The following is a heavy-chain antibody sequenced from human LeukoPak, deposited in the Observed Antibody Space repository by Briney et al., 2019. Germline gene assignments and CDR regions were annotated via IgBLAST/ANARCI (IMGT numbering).Heavy chain of an antibody. CDR1: GFTFSSYA. CDR3: AKDTLPYPIVVVPAAKDY. CDR2: ISGSGGST. V-gene: IGHV3-23*01. D-gene: IGHD2-2*01. Sequence: GGSLRLSCAASGFTFSSYAMSWVRQAPGKGLEWVSAISGSGGSTYYADSVKGRFTISRDNSKNTLYLQMNSLRAEDTAVYYCAKDTLPYPIVVVPAAKDYWGQGTLVTVSS. J-gene: IGHJ4*02.